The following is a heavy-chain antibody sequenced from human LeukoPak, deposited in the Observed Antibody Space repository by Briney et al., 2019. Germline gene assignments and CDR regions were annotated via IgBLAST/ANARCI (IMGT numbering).Heavy chain of an antibody. Sequence: GGSLRLSCAASGFTFSSYGMHWVRQAPGKGLEWVAVISYDGSNKYYADSVKGRFTISRDNSKNTLYLQMNSLRAEDTAVYYCAKDLSSGWSSLDYWGQGTLVTVSS. J-gene: IGHJ4*02. V-gene: IGHV3-30*18. CDR2: ISYDGSNK. CDR3: AKDLSSGWSSLDY. CDR1: GFTFSSYG. D-gene: IGHD6-19*01.